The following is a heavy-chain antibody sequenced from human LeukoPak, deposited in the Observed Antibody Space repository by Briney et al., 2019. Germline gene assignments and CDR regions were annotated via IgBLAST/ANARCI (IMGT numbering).Heavy chain of an antibody. J-gene: IGHJ3*02. CDR2: ISYDGSNK. CDR1: GFTFRSYA. Sequence: PGGSLRLSCAASGFTFRSYAMHWVRQAPGKGLEWVAVISYDGSNKYYADSVKSRFTISRNNSKNTLYLQMNSLRAEDTAVYYCAREPGHDAFDIWGHGTMVTVSS. CDR3: AREPGHDAFDI. V-gene: IGHV3-30*04.